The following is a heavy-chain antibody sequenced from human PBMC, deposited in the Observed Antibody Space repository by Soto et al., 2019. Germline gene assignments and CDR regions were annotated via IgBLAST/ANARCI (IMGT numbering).Heavy chain of an antibody. CDR3: ARGSHIVLMVYAIHY. Sequence: SETLSLTCAVYGGSFSGYYWSWIRQPPGKGLEWIGEINHSGSTNYNPSLKSRVTISVDTSKNQFSLKLSSVTAADTAVYYCARGSHIVLMVYAIHYWGQGTLVTVSS. V-gene: IGHV4-34*01. D-gene: IGHD2-8*01. CDR2: INHSGST. CDR1: GGSFSGYY. J-gene: IGHJ4*02.